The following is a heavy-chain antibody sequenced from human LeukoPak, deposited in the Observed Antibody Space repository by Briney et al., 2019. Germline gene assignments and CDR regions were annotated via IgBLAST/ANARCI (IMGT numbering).Heavy chain of an antibody. CDR1: GYTFTSYG. V-gene: IGHV1-18*01. CDR2: IYAYNGNT. CDR3: ASRGLRVVGPYNDY. Sequence: ASVTLSFKASGYTFTSYGISWVRQAPGQGLEWMGLIYAYNGNTTYAQKLQGRVTMTTYTSESTAYMELMRLRSDDAAASSVASRGLRVVGPYNDYWGQGTLVTVSS. J-gene: IGHJ4*02. D-gene: IGHD5-12*01.